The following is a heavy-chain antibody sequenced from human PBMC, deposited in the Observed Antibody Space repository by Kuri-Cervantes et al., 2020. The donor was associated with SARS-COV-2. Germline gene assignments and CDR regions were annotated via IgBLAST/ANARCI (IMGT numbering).Heavy chain of an antibody. CDR1: GGSISSSSYY. CDR3: ARSRAMIVAQADAFDI. V-gene: IGHV4-39*01. J-gene: IGHJ3*02. Sequence: ESLKISCTVSGGSISSSSYYWGWIRQPPGKGLEWIGSIYYSGSTYYNPSLKSRVTISEDTSKNQFSPKLSSVTAADTPVYYCARSRAMIVAQADAFDIWGQGTMVTVSS. D-gene: IGHD3-22*01. CDR2: IYYSGST.